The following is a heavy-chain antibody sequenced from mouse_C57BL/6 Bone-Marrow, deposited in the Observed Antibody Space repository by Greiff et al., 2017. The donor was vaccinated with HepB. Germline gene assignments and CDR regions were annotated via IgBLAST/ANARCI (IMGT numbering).Heavy chain of an antibody. CDR1: GFTFSDYY. CDR2: ISTGGGST. J-gene: IGHJ1*03. Sequence: DVLLVESGGGLVQPGGSLKLSCAASGFTFSDYYMYWVRQTPEKRLEWVAYISTGGGSTYYPDTVKGRFTISRDNAKNTLYLQMSRLKSEDTALYYCGRQLRRWYFDVWGTGTTVTVSS. CDR3: GRQLRRWYFDV. V-gene: IGHV5-12*01.